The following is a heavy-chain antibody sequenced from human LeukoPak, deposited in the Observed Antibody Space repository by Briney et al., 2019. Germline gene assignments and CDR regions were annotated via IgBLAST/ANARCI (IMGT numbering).Heavy chain of an antibody. CDR2: INHSGST. J-gene: IGHJ6*03. Sequence: SETLSLTCAVYGGSFSAYYWSWIRQPPGKGLEWIGEINHSGSTNYNPSLKSRVTMSVDTSKNQFSLKLSSVTAADTAVYYCARAGGGGSGSYRTYYYYYYMDVWGKGTTVTISS. CDR3: ARAGGGGSGSYRTYYYYYYMDV. D-gene: IGHD3-10*01. CDR1: GGSFSAYY. V-gene: IGHV4-34*01.